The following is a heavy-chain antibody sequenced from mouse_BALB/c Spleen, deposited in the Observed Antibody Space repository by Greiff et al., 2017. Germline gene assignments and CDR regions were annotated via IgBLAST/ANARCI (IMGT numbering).Heavy chain of an antibody. D-gene: IGHD2-2*01. CDR3: ARSDYGYDDYYAMDY. J-gene: IGHJ4*01. V-gene: IGHV5-17*02. CDR2: ISSGSSTI. CDR1: GFTFSSFG. Sequence: EVKLVESGRGLVQPGGSRKLSCAASGFTFSSFGMHWVRQAPEKGLEWVAYISSGSSTIYYADTVKGRFTISRDNPKNTLFLQMTSLRSEDTAMYYCARSDYGYDDYYAMDYWGQGTSVTVSS.